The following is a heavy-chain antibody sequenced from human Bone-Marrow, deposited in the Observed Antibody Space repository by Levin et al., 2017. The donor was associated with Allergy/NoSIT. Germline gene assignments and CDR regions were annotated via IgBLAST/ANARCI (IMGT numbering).Heavy chain of an antibody. J-gene: IGHJ1*01. CDR2: ISNYGGEK. Sequence: GGSLRLSCAASGFTFTNHAMHWVRQAPGKGLEWVAVISNYGGEKKYADSVKGRFTTSRDNSKDTVYLEMNSLRAEDTAVYYCATDDGYCSGGSCYSGYFQNWGPGTLVTVS. V-gene: IGHV3-30*04. CDR3: ATDDGYCSGGSCYSGYFQN. CDR1: GFTFTNHA. D-gene: IGHD2-15*01.